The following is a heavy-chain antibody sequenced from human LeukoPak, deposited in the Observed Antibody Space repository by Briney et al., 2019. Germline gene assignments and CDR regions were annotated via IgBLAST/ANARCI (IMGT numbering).Heavy chain of an antibody. J-gene: IGHJ4*02. Sequence: GGSLRLSCAASGFTFSSYKMIWVRQAPGKGLEWVSYITTSGTTTYYADSLKGRFTISRDDAKNSLYLQMNSLRAEDTAVYYCARVLFHSLAVFDYWGQGTLVTVSS. CDR1: GFTFSSYK. D-gene: IGHD2/OR15-2a*01. V-gene: IGHV3-48*03. CDR3: ARVLFHSLAVFDY. CDR2: ITTSGTTT.